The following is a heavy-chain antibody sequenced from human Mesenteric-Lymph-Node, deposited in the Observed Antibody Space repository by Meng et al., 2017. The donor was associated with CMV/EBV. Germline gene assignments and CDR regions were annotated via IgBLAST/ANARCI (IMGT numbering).Heavy chain of an antibody. J-gene: IGHJ4*02. CDR2: ISSSGSYI. V-gene: IGHV3-21*01. D-gene: IGHD2-21*01. CDR3: VRHMNPDY. Sequence: GESLKISCAASPFMFSTYTMHWVRQAPGKGLEWVSSISSSGSYIYYADSVKGRFTISRDNANNSLYLQMNSLRAEDTALYYCVRHMNPDYWGQGTLVTVSS. CDR1: PFMFSTYT.